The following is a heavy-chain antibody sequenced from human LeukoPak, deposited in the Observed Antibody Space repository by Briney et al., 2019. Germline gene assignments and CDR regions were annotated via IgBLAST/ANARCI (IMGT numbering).Heavy chain of an antibody. D-gene: IGHD3-10*01. CDR1: GGSISSGDYY. V-gene: IGHV4-30-4*01. J-gene: IGHJ4*02. CDR2: IYYSGST. CDR3: ASSITMVRGVVGAYYFDY. Sequence: PSQTLSLTCTVSGGSISSGDYYWSWIRQPPGKGLEWIGYIYYSGSTYYNPSLKSRVTISVDTSKNQFSLKLSSVTAADTAVYYCASSITMVRGVVGAYYFDYWGQGTLVTVSS.